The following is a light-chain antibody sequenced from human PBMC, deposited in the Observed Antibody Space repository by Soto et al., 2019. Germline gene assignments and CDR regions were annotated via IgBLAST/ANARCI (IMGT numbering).Light chain of an antibody. CDR2: DIF. J-gene: IGKJ4*01. Sequence: VLTPSPGTLSLSPVERATLSCRARQSVGSDLACDQQTPGPAPRLVISDIFTRATGVPTRISGSGSGTEFTLTISSLQPEDFATCYCQQLNSYPLTFGGGTKVDIK. V-gene: IGKV3D-15*01. CDR3: QQLNSYPLT. CDR1: QSVGSD.